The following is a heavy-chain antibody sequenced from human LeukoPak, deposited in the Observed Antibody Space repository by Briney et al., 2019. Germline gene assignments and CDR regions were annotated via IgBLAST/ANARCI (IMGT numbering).Heavy chain of an antibody. D-gene: IGHD3-22*01. Sequence: ASVKVSCKASGYTFTGYYMHWVRQAPGQGLEWMGWINPNSGGTNYAQRFQGRVTMTRDTSISTAYMELSRLRSDDTAVYYCAREGIRSLRDYYDSSTPPSLDYWGQGTLVTVSS. CDR3: AREGIRSLRDYYDSSTPPSLDY. J-gene: IGHJ4*02. CDR1: GYTFTGYY. V-gene: IGHV1-2*02. CDR2: INPNSGGT.